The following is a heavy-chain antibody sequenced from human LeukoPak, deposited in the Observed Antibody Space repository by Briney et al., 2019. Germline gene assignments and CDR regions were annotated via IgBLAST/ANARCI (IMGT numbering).Heavy chain of an antibody. CDR1: GFSFGDYG. J-gene: IGHJ4*02. D-gene: IGHD3-22*01. CDR3: AKDLEGGGSDVTTIGWMDY. V-gene: IGHV3-20*04. Sequence: GGSLRLSCAASGFSFGDYGMSWVRQAPGKGLEWVSGINWNGDSTGYADSVKGRFTISRDNAKNSLYLQMNSLRAEDTAVYYCAKDLEGGGSDVTTIGWMDYWGQGTRVTVSS. CDR2: INWNGDST.